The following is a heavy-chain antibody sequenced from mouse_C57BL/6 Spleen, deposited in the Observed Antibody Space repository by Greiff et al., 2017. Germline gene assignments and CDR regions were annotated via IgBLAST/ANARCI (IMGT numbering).Heavy chain of an antibody. D-gene: IGHD4-1*02. CDR3: ARGSNWDYFDY. Sequence: VHLVESGAELARPGASVKLSCKASGYTFTSYGISWVKQRTGQGLEWIGEIYPRSGNTYYNEKFKGKATLTADKSSSTAYMELRSLTSEDSAVYFCARGSNWDYFDYWGQGTTLTVSS. V-gene: IGHV1-81*01. J-gene: IGHJ2*01. CDR1: GYTFTSYG. CDR2: IYPRSGNT.